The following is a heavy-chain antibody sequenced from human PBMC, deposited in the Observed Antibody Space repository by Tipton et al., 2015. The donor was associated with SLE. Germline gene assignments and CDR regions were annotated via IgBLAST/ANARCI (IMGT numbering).Heavy chain of an antibody. CDR1: GGSFSGYY. D-gene: IGHD5-12*01. V-gene: IGHV4-34*01. J-gene: IGHJ2*01. Sequence: TLSLTCAVYGGSFSGYYWSWIRQAPDKGLEWIGEINHSGTTFYNPSFESRVTTSVDTSKNLFSLKLRSVTAADTAVYYCARRRRGYSYGYYWYFDFWGRGTLVTVSS. CDR2: INHSGTT. CDR3: ARRRRGYSYGYYWYFDF.